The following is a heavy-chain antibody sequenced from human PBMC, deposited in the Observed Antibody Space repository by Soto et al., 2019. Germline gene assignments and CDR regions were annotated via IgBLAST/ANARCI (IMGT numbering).Heavy chain of an antibody. CDR1: GFTFSSYE. CDR3: ASLYYDFWSGYYTRLFYYGMDV. V-gene: IGHV3-48*03. Sequence: PGGSLRLSCAASGFTFSSYEMNWVRQAPGKWLEWVSYISSSGSTIYYADSVKGRFTISRDNAKNSLYLQMNSLRAEDTAVYYCASLYYDFWSGYYTRLFYYGMDVWGQGXTVTVYS. CDR2: ISSSGSTI. J-gene: IGHJ6*02. D-gene: IGHD3-3*01.